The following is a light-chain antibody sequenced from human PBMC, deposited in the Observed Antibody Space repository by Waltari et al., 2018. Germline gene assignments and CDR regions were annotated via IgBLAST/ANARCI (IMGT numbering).Light chain of an antibody. J-gene: IGKJ3*01. CDR2: GAS. V-gene: IGKV3-15*01. CDR3: QQYNNWPFT. Sequence: EIVMTQSKATLSVSPGERATISCRASQSVSSNLAWYQQKPGQAPRLLIYGASTRATGIPARFSGSGSGTEFTLTISSLQSEDFAVYYCQQYNNWPFTFGPGTKVDIK. CDR1: QSVSSN.